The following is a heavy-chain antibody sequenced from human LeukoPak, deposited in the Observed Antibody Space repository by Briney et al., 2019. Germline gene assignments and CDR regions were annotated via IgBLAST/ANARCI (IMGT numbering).Heavy chain of an antibody. CDR1: GFTFSSYA. D-gene: IGHD2-15*01. V-gene: IGHV3-23*01. Sequence: PGGSLRLSCAASGFTFSSYAVSWVRQAPGKGLEWVSVISGSGGSTYYAGSVKGRFTISRDNSKNTLYLQMNSLRAEDTAVYYCAKEAISGLYYFDYWGQGTLVTVSS. CDR2: ISGSGGST. J-gene: IGHJ4*02. CDR3: AKEAISGLYYFDY.